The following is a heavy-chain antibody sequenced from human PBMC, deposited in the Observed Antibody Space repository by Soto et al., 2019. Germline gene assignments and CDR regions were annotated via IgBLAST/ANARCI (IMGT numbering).Heavy chain of an antibody. CDR1: EFTFTSYA. CDR3: ASGLLVGSTTLIFDY. J-gene: IGHJ4*02. CDR2: ISGSDGST. D-gene: IGHD1-26*01. V-gene: IGHV3-23*01. Sequence: QSGGSLRLSCAASEFTFTSYAMSWVRQAPGKGLEWVSGISGSDGSTYYADSVKGRFTISRDNSKNTLYLQMNSLRAEDTAVYYCASGLLVGSTTLIFDYWGQGTLVTVSS.